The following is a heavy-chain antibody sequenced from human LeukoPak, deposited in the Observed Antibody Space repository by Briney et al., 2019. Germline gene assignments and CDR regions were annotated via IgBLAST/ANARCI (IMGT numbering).Heavy chain of an antibody. CDR2: ISGSGGST. Sequence: GGSLRLSCAGSRFTFSSYAMSWVRQAPGKGLEWVSAISGSGGSTYYADSVKGRFTISRDNSKNTMYLQMNSLRAEDTAVYYCAKVPIVVVPAAIGWFDPWGQGTLVTVSS. CDR3: AKVPIVVVPAAIGWFDP. J-gene: IGHJ5*02. V-gene: IGHV3-23*01. CDR1: RFTFSSYA. D-gene: IGHD2-2*01.